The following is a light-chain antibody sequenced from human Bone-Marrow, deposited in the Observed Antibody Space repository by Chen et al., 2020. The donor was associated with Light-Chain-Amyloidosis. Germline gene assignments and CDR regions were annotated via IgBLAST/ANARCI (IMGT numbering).Light chain of an antibody. CDR2: EDD. CDR3: QSYQGSSQGV. V-gene: IGLV6-57*01. CDR1: SGSSATNY. Sequence: NFMLTQPHSVSESPGKTVIISCTRSSGSSATNYVQWYQQRPGSSPTTVIYEDDQRPYGVPDRFSGSIDRSSNSASLTISGLKTEDEADYYCQSYQGSSQGVFGGGTKLTVL. J-gene: IGLJ3*02.